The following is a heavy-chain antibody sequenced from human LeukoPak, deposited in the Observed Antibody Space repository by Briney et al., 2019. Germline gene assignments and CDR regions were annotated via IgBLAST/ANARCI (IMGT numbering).Heavy chain of an antibody. CDR2: INAGNGNT. V-gene: IGHV1-3*01. D-gene: IGHD6-13*01. J-gene: IGHJ6*02. CDR3: ARGRQQLGPNYYYYGMDV. Sequence: ASVKVSRKASGYTFTSYAMHWVRQAPGQRLEWMGWINAGNGNTKYSQKFQGRVTITRDTSASTAYMELSSLRSEDTAVYYCARGRQQLGPNYYYYGMDVWGQGTTVTVSS. CDR1: GYTFTSYA.